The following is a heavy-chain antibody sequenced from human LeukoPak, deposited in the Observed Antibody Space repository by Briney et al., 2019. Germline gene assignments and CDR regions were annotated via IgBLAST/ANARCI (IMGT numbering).Heavy chain of an antibody. J-gene: IGHJ4*02. CDR3: ARGLYYDSSGYYYVFDY. V-gene: IGHV3-73*01. CDR2: IRSKANSYAT. D-gene: IGHD3-22*01. Sequence: AGGSLRLSCAASGFTFSGSAMHWVRQASGKGLEWVGRIRSKANSYATAYAASVKGRFTISRDDSKNTAYLQMNSLKTEDTAVYYCARGLYYDSSGYYYVFDYWGQGTLVTVSS. CDR1: GFTFSGSA.